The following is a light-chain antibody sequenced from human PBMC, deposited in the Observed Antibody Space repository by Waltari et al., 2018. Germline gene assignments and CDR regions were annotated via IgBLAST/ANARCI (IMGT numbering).Light chain of an antibody. CDR3: QTWVTDSWV. CDR1: SGYSSFA. Sequence: QLVLTQSPSASASLGASVKFTCTLSSGYSSFAIAWHQQQPEKGPRYLMKVNSDGSHTKGDGIPDRFSGSSSGAERYLTISSLQSEDAADYYCQTWVTDSWVFGGGTKLTVL. J-gene: IGLJ3*02. CDR2: VNSDGSH. V-gene: IGLV4-69*01.